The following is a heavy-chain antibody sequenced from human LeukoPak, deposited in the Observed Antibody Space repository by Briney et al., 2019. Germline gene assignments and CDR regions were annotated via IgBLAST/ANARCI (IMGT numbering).Heavy chain of an antibody. D-gene: IGHD5-18*01. CDR3: AKNGYSSGPRDAFDI. CDR1: GFPFTIYA. J-gene: IGHJ3*02. CDR2: LSGSGGST. Sequence: SGGSLRLSCAASGFPFTIYAMSWVRQAPGKGLEWVSTLSGSGGSTYYADSVKGRFTISRDNSKNTLYLQMNSLRAEDTAIYYCAKNGYSSGPRDAFDIWGQGTMVTVSS. V-gene: IGHV3-23*01.